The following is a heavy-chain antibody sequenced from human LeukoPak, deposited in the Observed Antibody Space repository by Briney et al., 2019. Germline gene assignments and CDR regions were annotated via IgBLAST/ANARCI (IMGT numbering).Heavy chain of an antibody. CDR1: GGSISSSSYY. CDR2: IYYSGST. D-gene: IGHD4-17*01. J-gene: IGHJ4*02. V-gene: IGHV4-30-4*08. Sequence: SETLSLTCTVSGGSISSSSYYWGWIRQPPGKGLEWIGYIYYSGSTYYNPSLKSRVTISVDTSKNQFSLKLSSVTAADTAVYYCARDPRETTVTKEVWDYWGQGTLVTVSS. CDR3: ARDPRETTVTKEVWDY.